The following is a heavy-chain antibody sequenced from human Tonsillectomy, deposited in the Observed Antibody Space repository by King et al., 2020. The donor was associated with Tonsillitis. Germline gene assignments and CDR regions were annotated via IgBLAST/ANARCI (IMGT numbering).Heavy chain of an antibody. V-gene: IGHV3-30-3*01. J-gene: IGHJ4*02. Sequence: VQLVESGGGVVQPGRSLRLSCAASGFTFSSYAMHWVRQAPGKGLEWVAVISYAGTNKYYADSLKGRFTISRANSKSTPYLQMNSLRAEDTAVYYCPTKVTTLVDYWGQGTLVTVSS. CDR3: PTKVTTLVDY. CDR2: ISYAGTNK. D-gene: IGHD4-17*01. CDR1: GFTFSSYA.